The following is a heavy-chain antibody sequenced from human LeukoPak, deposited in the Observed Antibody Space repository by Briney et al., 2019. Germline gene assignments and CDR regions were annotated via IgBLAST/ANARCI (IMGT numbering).Heavy chain of an antibody. CDR1: GFSFSTYW. Sequence: GGSLRLSCAASGFSFSTYWMSWVRQAPGKGLEWVANIKHDESEKYYVDSVKGRFTISRDNAKNLLYLQMNSLRAEDTAVYYCASTQTLDYWGQGTLVTVSS. CDR3: ASTQTLDY. J-gene: IGHJ4*02. CDR2: IKHDESEK. V-gene: IGHV3-7*01. D-gene: IGHD2/OR15-2a*01.